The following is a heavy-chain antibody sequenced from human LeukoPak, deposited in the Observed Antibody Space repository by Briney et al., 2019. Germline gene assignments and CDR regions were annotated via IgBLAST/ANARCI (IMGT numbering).Heavy chain of an antibody. CDR3: ARDIVVVVAASDAFDI. D-gene: IGHD2-15*01. V-gene: IGHV3-21*01. CDR2: ISTSSSYI. Sequence: GGSLRLSCAASGFTFSSYSMNWVRQAPGKGLEWVSFISTSSSYIYYADSVKGRFTISRDNAKNSLYLQMNSLRAEDTAVYYCARDIVVVVAASDAFDIWGQGTMVTVSS. CDR1: GFTFSSYS. J-gene: IGHJ3*02.